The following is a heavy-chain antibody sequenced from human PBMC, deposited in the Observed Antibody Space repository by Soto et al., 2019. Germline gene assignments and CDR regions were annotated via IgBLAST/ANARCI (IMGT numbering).Heavy chain of an antibody. V-gene: IGHV4-59*01. CDR2: IYYSGST. Sequence: QVQLQESGPGLVKPSETLSLTCTVSGGSISSYYWSWIRQPPGKGLEWIGYIYYSGSTNYNPSLRSRGTKSVDTSKNPCSLKLSSVTAADTAVYSCARGRAAAGRGYWGQGTLVTVSS. CDR3: ARGRAAAGRGY. CDR1: GGSISSYY. D-gene: IGHD6-13*01. J-gene: IGHJ4*02.